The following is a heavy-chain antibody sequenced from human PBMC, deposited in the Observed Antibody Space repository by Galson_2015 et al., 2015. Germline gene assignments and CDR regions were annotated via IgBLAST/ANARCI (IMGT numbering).Heavy chain of an antibody. D-gene: IGHD2-15*01. J-gene: IGHJ2*01. CDR3: ARPLYGSGWYFDL. CDR1: GYTFTGYY. Sequence: SVKVSCKASGYTFTGYYMHWVRQAPGQGLEWMGWINPNSGGTNYAQKFQGWVTMTRDTSISTAYMELSRLRSDDTAVYYCARPLYGSGWYFDLWGRGTLVTVSS. V-gene: IGHV1-2*04. CDR2: INPNSGGT.